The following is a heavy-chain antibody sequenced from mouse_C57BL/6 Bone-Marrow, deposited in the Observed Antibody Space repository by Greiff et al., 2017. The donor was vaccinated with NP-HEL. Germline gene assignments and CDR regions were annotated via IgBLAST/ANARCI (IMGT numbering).Heavy chain of an antibody. J-gene: IGHJ3*01. CDR2: ISSGSSTI. CDR3: ARPWTPFAY. V-gene: IGHV5-17*01. Sequence: EVKVEESGGGLVKPGGSLKLSCAASGFTFSDYGMHWVRQAPEKGLEWVAYISSGSSTIYYADTVKGRFTISRDNAKNTLFLQMTSLRSEDTAMYYCARPWTPFAYWGQGTLVTVSA. CDR1: GFTFSDYG.